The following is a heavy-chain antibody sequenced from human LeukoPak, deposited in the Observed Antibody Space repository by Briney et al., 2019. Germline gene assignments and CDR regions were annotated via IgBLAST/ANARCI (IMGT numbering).Heavy chain of an antibody. V-gene: IGHV4-61*02. CDR3: ARVDYYDSSEINFDI. J-gene: IGHJ3*02. CDR2: IYTSGST. Sequence: SQTLSLTRTVSGGSISSGSYYWSWIRQPAGKGLEWIGRIYTSGSTNYNPSLKSRVTISVDTSKNQFSLKLSSVTAADTAVYYCARVDYYDSSEINFDIWGQGTMVTVSS. D-gene: IGHD3-22*01. CDR1: GGSISSGSYY.